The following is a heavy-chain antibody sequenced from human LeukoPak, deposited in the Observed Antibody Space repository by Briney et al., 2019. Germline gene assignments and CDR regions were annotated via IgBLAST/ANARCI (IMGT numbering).Heavy chain of an antibody. J-gene: IGHJ4*02. D-gene: IGHD6-19*01. CDR1: GGSISGGGYY. CDR2: IYYSGST. V-gene: IGHV4-31*03. Sequence: PSQTLSLTCTVSGGSISGGGYYWSWIRQHPGKGLEWIGYIYYSGSTYYNPSLKSRVTISVDTSKNQFSLKLSSVTAADTAVYYCARVLNGGWLYYFDYWGQGTLVTVSS. CDR3: ARVLNGGWLYYFDY.